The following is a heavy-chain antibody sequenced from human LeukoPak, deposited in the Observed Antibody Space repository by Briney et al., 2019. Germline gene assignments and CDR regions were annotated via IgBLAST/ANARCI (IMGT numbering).Heavy chain of an antibody. V-gene: IGHV1-8*01. CDR2: MNPNSGNT. Sequence: GASVKVSCKAPGYTFTSYDINWVRQATGQGLEWMGWMNPNSGNTGYAQKFQGRVTMTRNTSISTAYMELSSLRSEDTAVYYCAREEQWLVRYFDYWGQGTLVTVSS. CDR1: GYTFTSYD. J-gene: IGHJ4*02. CDR3: AREEQWLVRYFDY. D-gene: IGHD6-19*01.